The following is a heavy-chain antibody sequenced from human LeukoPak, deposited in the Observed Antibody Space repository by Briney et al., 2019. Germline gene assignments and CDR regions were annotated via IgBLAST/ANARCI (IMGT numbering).Heavy chain of an antibody. CDR3: ARDLGYYGSGSYYLDY. D-gene: IGHD3-10*01. J-gene: IGHJ4*02. Sequence: EASVKVSCKSSVYTFTSYGISWVRPAPGQGLAWMGWISAYNGNTNYAQKLQGRVTMTTDTSTSTAYMELRSLRSDDTAVYYCARDLGYYGSGSYYLDYWGQGTLVTVSS. V-gene: IGHV1-18*01. CDR1: VYTFTSYG. CDR2: ISAYNGNT.